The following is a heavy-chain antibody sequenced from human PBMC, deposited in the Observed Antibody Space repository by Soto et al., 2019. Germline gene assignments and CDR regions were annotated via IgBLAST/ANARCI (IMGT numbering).Heavy chain of an antibody. CDR2: MNPNSGST. CDR3: TRRRDVLLWFGELSRGSPRFDY. Sequence: ASVKVSCKTSGFTFGNFDINWVRLATGQGLEWMAIMNPNSGSTSYTQKFQGRITMTRDTSTRTAYMELSSLRSEDTAVYYCTRRRDVLLWFGELSRGSPRFDYWGQGTLVTVSS. CDR1: GFTFGNFD. D-gene: IGHD3-10*01. V-gene: IGHV1-46*03. J-gene: IGHJ4*02.